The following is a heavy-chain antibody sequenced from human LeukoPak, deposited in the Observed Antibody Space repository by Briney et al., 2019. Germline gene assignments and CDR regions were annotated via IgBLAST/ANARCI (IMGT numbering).Heavy chain of an antibody. CDR2: IYPSDSDT. J-gene: IGHJ4*02. CDR3: ARLSPGVGATAEY. Sequence: PGESLKISCKGSGYSFSSNWIGWVRQMPGKGLEWMGIIYPSDSDTRYNPSFQGQVTISADRSISTTSLQWCSLKASDTATYYCARLSPGVGATAEYWGQGTLVTVSS. CDR1: GYSFSSNW. V-gene: IGHV5-51*01. D-gene: IGHD1-26*01.